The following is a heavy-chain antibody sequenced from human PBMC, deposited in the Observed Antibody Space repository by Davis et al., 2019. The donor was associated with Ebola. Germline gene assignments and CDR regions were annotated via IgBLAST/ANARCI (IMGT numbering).Heavy chain of an antibody. J-gene: IGHJ4*02. CDR3: ARGWLRSGFDY. D-gene: IGHD5-12*01. CDR2: TYYNSKWYH. Sequence: HSQTLSLTCAIPGDSVSVHSGGWNWIRQSPSGGLEWLGRTYYNSKWYHDYAVSVKSRITINPDTSKNQLSLQLNSVTPEDTAVYYCARGWLRSGFDYWGQGTLATVSS. V-gene: IGHV6-1*01. CDR1: GDSVSVHSGG.